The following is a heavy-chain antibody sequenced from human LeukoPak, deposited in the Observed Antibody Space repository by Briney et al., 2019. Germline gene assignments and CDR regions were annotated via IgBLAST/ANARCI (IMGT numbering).Heavy chain of an antibody. CDR3: AKRYTYGMDV. Sequence: PGRSLRLSCATSGFTFSNYGMHWVRQAPGKGLEWVAVILYDGSDKYYADSVKGRFTISRDNSKNMLYLQMNGLRAEDTAVYYCAKRYTYGMDVWGKGTTVTVSS. J-gene: IGHJ6*04. D-gene: IGHD5-18*01. V-gene: IGHV3-33*06. CDR1: GFTFSNYG. CDR2: ILYDGSDK.